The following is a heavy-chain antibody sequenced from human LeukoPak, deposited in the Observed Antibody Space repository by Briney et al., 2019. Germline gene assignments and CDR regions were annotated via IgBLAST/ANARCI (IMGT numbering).Heavy chain of an antibody. J-gene: IGHJ4*02. V-gene: IGHV1-18*01. CDR1: GYTFISFG. CDR3: AREGSGEYYFDY. D-gene: IGHD3-10*01. Sequence: EASVKVSCKASGYTFISFGISWVRQAPGQGLEWMGWSSAYNGDTKYAQRFQGRVTMITDIPTSTAYMELSSLRSEDTAVYYCAREGSGEYYFDYWGQGTLVTVSS. CDR2: SSAYNGDT.